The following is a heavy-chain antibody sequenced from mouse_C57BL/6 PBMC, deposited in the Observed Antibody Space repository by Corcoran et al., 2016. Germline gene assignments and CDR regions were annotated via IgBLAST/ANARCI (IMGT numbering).Heavy chain of an antibody. Sequence: QIQLVQSGPELKKPGETVKISCKASGYTFTTYGMSWVKQAPGKGLKWMGWINTYSGVPTYADDFKGRFAFSLETSASTAYLQINNLKNEDTATYFCARLYYGSSWYFDVWGTGTTVTVSS. CDR1: GYTFTTYG. D-gene: IGHD1-1*01. CDR2: INTYSGVP. CDR3: ARLYYGSSWYFDV. J-gene: IGHJ1*03. V-gene: IGHV9-3*01.